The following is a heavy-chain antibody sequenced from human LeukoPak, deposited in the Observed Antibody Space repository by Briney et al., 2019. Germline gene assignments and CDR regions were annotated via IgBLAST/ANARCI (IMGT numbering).Heavy chain of an antibody. D-gene: IGHD4-17*01. Sequence: SVKVSCKASGGTFSSYAISWVRQAPGQGLEWMGRIIPILGIANYAQKFQGRVTITADKSTSTAYMELSSLRSEDTAVYYCATSDGDYTAGYYYYMGVWGKGTSVTVSS. J-gene: IGHJ6*03. CDR3: ATSDGDYTAGYYYYMGV. CDR1: GGTFSSYA. CDR2: IIPILGIA. V-gene: IGHV1-69*04.